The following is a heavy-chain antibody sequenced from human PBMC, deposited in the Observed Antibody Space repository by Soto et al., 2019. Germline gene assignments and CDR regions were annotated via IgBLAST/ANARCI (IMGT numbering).Heavy chain of an antibody. V-gene: IGHV3-48*02. CDR1: GFTFSSYS. Sequence: EVQLVESGGGLVKPGGSLRLSCAASGFTFSSYSMNWVRQAPGKGLEWVSYISSSSSTIYYADSVKGRFTISRDNAKNSLYLQMNSLRDEDTAVYYCARDRRSWFGEPRVFDYWGQGTLVTVSS. D-gene: IGHD3-10*01. CDR3: ARDRRSWFGEPRVFDY. CDR2: ISSSSSTI. J-gene: IGHJ4*02.